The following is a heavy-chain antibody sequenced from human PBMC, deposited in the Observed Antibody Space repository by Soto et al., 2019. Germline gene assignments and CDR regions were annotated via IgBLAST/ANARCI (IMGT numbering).Heavy chain of an antibody. CDR2: IYSEGTP. Sequence: EVQLVESGGGLTQPGVSLRLSCAASGFTVGSNYMSWVRQAPGKGLEWVSVIYSEGTPYYADSVKGRFTISRENSNNTLFLPMTNLRAEDPALYYCARITFYVILTVPYYYSAMDAGGQGPTV. J-gene: IGHJ6*02. CDR1: GFTVGSNY. V-gene: IGHV3-53*01. CDR3: ARITFYVILTVPYYYSAMDA. D-gene: IGHD3-9*01.